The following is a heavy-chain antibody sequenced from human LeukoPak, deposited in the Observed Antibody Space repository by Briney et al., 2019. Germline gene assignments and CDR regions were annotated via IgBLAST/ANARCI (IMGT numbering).Heavy chain of an antibody. CDR1: GYTFTSYG. D-gene: IGHD3-3*01. J-gene: IGHJ4*02. CDR2: ISAYNGNT. Sequence: GASVKVSCKASGYTFTSYGISWVRQAPGQGLEWMGWISAYNGNTNYAQKLQGRVTITTDTSTSTAYMELRSLRSDDTAVYYCARLRLYDFWSGYYSPLDYWGQGTLVTVSS. V-gene: IGHV1-18*01. CDR3: ARLRLYDFWSGYYSPLDY.